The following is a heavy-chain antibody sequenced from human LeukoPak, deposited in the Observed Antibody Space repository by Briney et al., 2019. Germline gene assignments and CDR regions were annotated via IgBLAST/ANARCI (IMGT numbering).Heavy chain of an antibody. J-gene: IGHJ4*02. CDR1: GYTFTSYA. V-gene: IGHV1-3*01. CDR3: ARGYSGYDYFDY. Sequence: GASVKVSCKASGYTFTSYAMHWVRQAPGQRLEWMGWINAGNGNTKYSQKFQGRFTITRNTSASTAYMELSSLRSEDTAVYYCARGYSGYDYFDYWGQGTLVTVPS. CDR2: INAGNGNT. D-gene: IGHD5-12*01.